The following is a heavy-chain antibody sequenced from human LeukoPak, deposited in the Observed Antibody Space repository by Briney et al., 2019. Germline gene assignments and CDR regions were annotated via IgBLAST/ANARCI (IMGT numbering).Heavy chain of an antibody. Sequence: SVKVSCKASGGTFSSYAISWVRQAPGQGLEWMGGIIPIFGTANYAQKFQGRVTITADESTSTAYMELSSLRSEDTAVYYCARELGGYDFWSGYPYGMDVWGQGTTVTVSS. CDR3: ARELGGYDFWSGYPYGMDV. J-gene: IGHJ6*02. CDR1: GGTFSSYA. D-gene: IGHD3-3*01. CDR2: IIPIFGTA. V-gene: IGHV1-69*13.